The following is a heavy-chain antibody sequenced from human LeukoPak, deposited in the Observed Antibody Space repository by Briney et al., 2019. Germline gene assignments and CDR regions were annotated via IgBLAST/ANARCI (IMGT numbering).Heavy chain of an antibody. CDR1: GFTLSDYY. D-gene: IGHD3-10*01. Sequence: PGGSLRLSYAASGFTLSDYYMSWIRQAPGKGLEWVSYISNSGDTIYYADSVKGRFTISRDNAKNSLYLQMNSLRAEDTAVYYCARDGTYYYGSGSYYHKDWGQGTLVTVSS. CDR2: ISNSGDTI. CDR3: ARDGTYYYGSGSYYHKD. J-gene: IGHJ4*02. V-gene: IGHV3-11*01.